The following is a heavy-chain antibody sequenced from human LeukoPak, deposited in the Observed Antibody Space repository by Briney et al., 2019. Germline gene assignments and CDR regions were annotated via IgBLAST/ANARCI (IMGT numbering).Heavy chain of an antibody. D-gene: IGHD3-22*01. CDR3: ARARNDYDSNGFSLLDY. V-gene: IGHV3-33*01. CDR1: GISFSSHG. Sequence: QPGTSLRLSCAAPGISFSSHGMHWVRQAPGKGLEWVAVIWYDGSNIYYADSVKGRFTISRDNSKNTLYLQMNSLRAEDTALYYCARARNDYDSNGFSLLDYWGQGTLVTVSS. J-gene: IGHJ4*02. CDR2: IWYDGSNI.